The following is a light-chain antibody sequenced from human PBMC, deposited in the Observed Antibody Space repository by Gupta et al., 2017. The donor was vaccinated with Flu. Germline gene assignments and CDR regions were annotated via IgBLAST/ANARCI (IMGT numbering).Light chain of an antibody. CDR3: QQYGSSPPVT. CDR1: QGVSSSY. CDR2: GAS. J-gene: IGKJ3*01. Sequence: IVLTQSQATLSLSPGERATLSCRASQGVSSSYLSWYQQKPGQAPRLLIYGASSRATGIPDRFSGSGSGTDFTLTISRREPEDFAVYDCQQYGSSPPVTCGPGTKVDIK. V-gene: IGKV3-20*01.